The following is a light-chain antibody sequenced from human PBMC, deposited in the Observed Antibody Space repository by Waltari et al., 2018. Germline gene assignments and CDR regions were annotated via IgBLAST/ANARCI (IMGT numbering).Light chain of an antibody. CDR3: MQALQTQM. CDR1: QSLLNSNGYNY. J-gene: IGKJ1*01. V-gene: IGKV2-28*01. CDR2: LAS. Sequence: DFVLTQSPLSLPFTPGEPASISCRSSQSLLNSNGYNYLDWYLQKPGQSPQLLIYLASNRASGVPDRFSGSGSGTDFTLKISRVEAEDVGVYYCMQALQTQMFGQGTKVEIK.